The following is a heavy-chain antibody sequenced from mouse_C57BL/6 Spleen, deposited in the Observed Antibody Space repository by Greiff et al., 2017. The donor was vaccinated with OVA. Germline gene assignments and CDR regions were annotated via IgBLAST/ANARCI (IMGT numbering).Heavy chain of an antibody. CDR3: AGDTTVVATYYAMDY. J-gene: IGHJ4*01. CDR2: IDPEDGET. V-gene: IGHV14-2*01. CDR1: GFNIKDYY. Sequence: EVKLQESGAELVKPGASVKLSCTASGFNIKDYYMHWVKQRTEQGLEWIGRIDPEDGETKYASKFQGKATITADTSSNTAYLQLSSLTSEDTAVYYCAGDTTVVATYYAMDYWGQGTSVTVSS. D-gene: IGHD1-1*01.